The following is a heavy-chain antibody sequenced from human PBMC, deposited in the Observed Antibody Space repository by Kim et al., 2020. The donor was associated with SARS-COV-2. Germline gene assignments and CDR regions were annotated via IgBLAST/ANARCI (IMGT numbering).Heavy chain of an antibody. D-gene: IGHD1-26*01. CDR1: GFTFSSYG. V-gene: IGHV3-33*01. CDR3: ARDMGATSDFDY. CDR2: IWYDGSNK. J-gene: IGHJ4*02. Sequence: GGSLRLSCAASGFTFSSYGMHWVRQAPGKGLEWVAVIWYDGSNKYYADSVKGRFTISRDNSKNTLYLQMNSLRAEDTAVYYCARDMGATSDFDYWGQGTLVTVSS.